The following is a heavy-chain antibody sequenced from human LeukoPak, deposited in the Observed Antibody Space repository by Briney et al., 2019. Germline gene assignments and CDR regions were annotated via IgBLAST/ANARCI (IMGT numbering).Heavy chain of an antibody. V-gene: IGHV1-2*02. CDR3: ARVSGWELLHFDY. CDR1: GYTFTGYY. J-gene: IGHJ4*02. Sequence: GESLKISCKASGYTFTGYYMHWVRQAPGQGLEWMGWINPNSGGTNYAQKFQGRVTTTRDTSISTAYMELSRLRSDDTAVYYCARVSGWELLHFDYWGQGTLVTVSS. D-gene: IGHD1-26*01. CDR2: INPNSGGT.